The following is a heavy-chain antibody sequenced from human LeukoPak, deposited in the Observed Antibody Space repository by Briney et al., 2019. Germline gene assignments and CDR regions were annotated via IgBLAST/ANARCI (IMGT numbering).Heavy chain of an antibody. CDR3: ARERSRQLWFPY. J-gene: IGHJ4*02. CDR1: GYTFTGYY. CDR2: INPNSGGT. V-gene: IGHV1-2*02. Sequence: ASVKVSCKASGYTFTGYYMHWVRQAHGQGLEWMGWINPNSGGTNYAQKFQGRVTMTRDTSISTAYMELSRLRSDDTAVYYCARERSRQLWFPYWGQGTLVTVSS. D-gene: IGHD5-18*01.